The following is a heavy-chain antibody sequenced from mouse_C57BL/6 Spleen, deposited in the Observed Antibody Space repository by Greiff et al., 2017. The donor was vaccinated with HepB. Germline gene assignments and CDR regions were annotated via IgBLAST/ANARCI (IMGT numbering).Heavy chain of an antibody. Sequence: VQLQQSGAELARPGASVKLSCKASGYTFTSYGISWVKQRTGQGLEWIGEIYPRSGNTYYNEKFKGKATLTADKSSSTAYMELRSLTSEDSAVYFCARHEEGYSNYYWYFDVWGTGTTVTVSS. CDR3: ARHEEGYSNYYWYFDV. CDR1: GYTFTSYG. D-gene: IGHD2-5*01. CDR2: IYPRSGNT. V-gene: IGHV1-81*01. J-gene: IGHJ1*03.